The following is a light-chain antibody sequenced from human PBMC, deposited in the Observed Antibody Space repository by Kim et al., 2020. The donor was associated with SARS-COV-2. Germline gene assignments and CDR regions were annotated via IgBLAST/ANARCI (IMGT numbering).Light chain of an antibody. CDR1: SSDVGGYNY. J-gene: IGLJ3*02. V-gene: IGLV2-8*01. CDR2: EVS. CDR3: SSYAGSNNWV. Sequence: GHSFTISCTGTSSDVGGYNYVSWYQQHPGKAPKLMIYEVSKRPSGVPDRFSGSKSGNTASLTVSGLQAEDEADYYCSSYAGSNNWVFGGGTQLTVL.